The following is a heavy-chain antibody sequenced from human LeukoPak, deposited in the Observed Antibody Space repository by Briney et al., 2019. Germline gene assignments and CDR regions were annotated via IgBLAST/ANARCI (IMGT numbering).Heavy chain of an antibody. CDR2: ISFDESEK. CDR3: AKDKNWSWSLDY. V-gene: IGHV3-30*18. Sequence: GGSLRLSCAVSGFTLSNSAMHWVRQAPGKGLEWVATISFDESEKFYADSVKGRFTISRDTSKNRVYLQMNGLRAEDTAVYYCAKDKNWSWSLDYWGQGTLVTVSS. CDR1: GFTLSNSA. J-gene: IGHJ4*02. D-gene: IGHD6-13*01.